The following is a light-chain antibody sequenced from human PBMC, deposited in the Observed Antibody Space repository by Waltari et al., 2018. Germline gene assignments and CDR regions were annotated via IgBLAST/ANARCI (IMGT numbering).Light chain of an antibody. CDR1: DRHVGAYDF. V-gene: IGLV2-14*01. CDR2: EVS. J-gene: IGLJ1*01. CDR3: SSYTTSSAPGV. Sequence: QSALTQPASVSGPPGQSPTTSCSGTDRHVGAYDFVSWYQQHPGKAPHLIIYEVSNRPSGISNRFSASKSGNTASLTISGLQAEDEADYYCSSYTTSSAPGVFGTGTRVTVL.